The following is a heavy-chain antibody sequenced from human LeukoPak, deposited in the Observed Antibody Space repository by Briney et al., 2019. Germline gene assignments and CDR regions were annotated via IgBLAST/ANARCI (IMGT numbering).Heavy chain of an antibody. CDR3: ARDYLAAAGTSDY. V-gene: IGHV3-21*01. J-gene: IGHJ4*02. CDR1: GFTFSSYS. Sequence: GGSLRLSCAASGFTFSSYSMNWVRQAPGKGLEWVSSISSSSSYIYYADSVKGRFTISRDNAKNSLYLQMNSLRAEDTAVYYCARDYLAAAGTSDYWGQGTLVTVSS. CDR2: ISSSSSYI. D-gene: IGHD6-13*01.